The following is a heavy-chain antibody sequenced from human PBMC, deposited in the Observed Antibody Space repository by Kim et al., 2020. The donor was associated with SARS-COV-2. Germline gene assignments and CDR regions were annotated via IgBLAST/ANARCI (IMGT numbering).Heavy chain of an antibody. CDR1: GFTFSSYE. CDR3: ARATWIQMNVY. D-gene: IGHD5-18*01. CDR2: ISSSGSTI. Sequence: GGSLRLSCAASGFTFSSYEMNWVRQAPGKGLEWVSYISSSGSTIYYADSVKGRFTISRDNAKNSLYLQMNSLRAEDTAVYYCARATWIQMNVYWGQGTLVTVSS. V-gene: IGHV3-48*03. J-gene: IGHJ4*02.